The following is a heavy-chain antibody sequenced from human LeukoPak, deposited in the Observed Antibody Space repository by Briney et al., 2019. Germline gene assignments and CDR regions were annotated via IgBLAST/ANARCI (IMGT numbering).Heavy chain of an antibody. CDR2: INHSGST. CDR3: ARERAYFDWSDRYYFDY. CDR1: GGSFSGYY. Sequence: SETLSLTCAVYGGSFSGYYWSWIRQPPGKGLEWFGEINHSGSTNYNPSLKSRVTISVDTSKNQFSLKLSSVTAADTAVYYCARERAYFDWSDRYYFDYWGQGTLVTVSS. J-gene: IGHJ4*02. V-gene: IGHV4-34*01. D-gene: IGHD3-9*01.